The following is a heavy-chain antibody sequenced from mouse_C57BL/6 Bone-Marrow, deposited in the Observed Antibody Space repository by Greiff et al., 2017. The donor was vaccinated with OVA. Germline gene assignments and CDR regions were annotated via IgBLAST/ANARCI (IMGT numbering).Heavy chain of an antibody. J-gene: IGHJ3*01. Sequence: EVQLVESGGGLVQPGGSLKLSCAASGFTFSDYYMYWVRQTPEKRLEWVAYISNGGGSTYYPDTVKGRFTISRDNAKNTLYLQMSRLKSEDTAMYYCARPLYYYGWFAYWGQGTLVTVSA. CDR1: GFTFSDYY. CDR2: ISNGGGST. V-gene: IGHV5-12*01. CDR3: ARPLYYYGWFAY. D-gene: IGHD1-1*01.